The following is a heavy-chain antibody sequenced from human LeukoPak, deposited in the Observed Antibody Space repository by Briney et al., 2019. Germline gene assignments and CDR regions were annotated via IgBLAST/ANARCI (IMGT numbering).Heavy chain of an antibody. Sequence: ASVKVSCKASRGTFSSYAISWVRQAPGQGLEWMGWISAYNGNTNFGQKLQGRVTMTTATSTSTAYMELRSLRSDDTAVYYCARGAIVPAAMVDYWGQGTLVTVSS. CDR3: ARGAIVPAAMVDY. D-gene: IGHD2-2*01. CDR2: ISAYNGNT. CDR1: RGTFSSYA. J-gene: IGHJ4*02. V-gene: IGHV1-18*01.